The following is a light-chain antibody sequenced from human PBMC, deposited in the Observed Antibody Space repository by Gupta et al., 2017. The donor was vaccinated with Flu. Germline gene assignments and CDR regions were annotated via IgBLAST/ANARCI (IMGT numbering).Light chain of an antibody. J-gene: IGKJ5*01. CDR1: QSVSGY. Sequence: ELVLTQSPATLSLSRGGRATLSCRASQSVSGYLAWYQQEPGQAPRLLIYDASNRPTGIPGRFSGSASRADFTLTISSLEPEVSAVYYCQQRNSWPITFGQGTRLEIK. CDR2: DAS. V-gene: IGKV3-11*01. CDR3: QQRNSWPIT.